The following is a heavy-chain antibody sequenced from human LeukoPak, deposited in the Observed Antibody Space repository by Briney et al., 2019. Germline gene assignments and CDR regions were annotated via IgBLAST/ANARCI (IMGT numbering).Heavy chain of an antibody. V-gene: IGHV4-34*01. CDR2: INHSGST. CDR3: ARGGYCSGGSCYFPSYDNWFDP. CDR1: GGSFSGYY. D-gene: IGHD2-15*01. Sequence: SETLSLTCAVYGGSFSGYYWSWIRQPPGKGLEWIGEINHSGSTNYNPSLKSRVTISVGTSKNQFSLKLSSVTAADTAVYYCARGGYCSGGSCYFPSYDNWFDPWGQGTLVTVSS. J-gene: IGHJ5*02.